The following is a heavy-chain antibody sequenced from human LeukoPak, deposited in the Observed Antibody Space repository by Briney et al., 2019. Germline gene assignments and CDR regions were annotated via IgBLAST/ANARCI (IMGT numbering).Heavy chain of an antibody. D-gene: IGHD4-17*01. CDR3: ARDMRHDYGDYGWFDP. CDR1: GFTFSSYG. CDR2: IWYDGSNK. V-gene: IGHV3-33*01. Sequence: GGSLRLSCAASGFTFSSYGMHWVRRAPGKGLEWVAVIWYDGSNKYYADSVKGRFTISRDNSKNTLYLQMNSLRAEDTAVYYCARDMRHDYGDYGWFDPWGQGTLVTVSS. J-gene: IGHJ5*02.